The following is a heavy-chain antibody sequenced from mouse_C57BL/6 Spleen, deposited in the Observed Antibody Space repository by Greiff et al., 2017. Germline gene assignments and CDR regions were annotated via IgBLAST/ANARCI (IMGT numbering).Heavy chain of an antibody. V-gene: IGHV1-81*01. D-gene: IGHD2-4*01. CDR1: GYTFTSYG. Sequence: QVQLKESGAELARPGASVKLSCKASGYTFTSYGISWVKQRTGQGLEWIGEIYPRSGNTYYNEKFKGKATLTADKSSSTAYMELRSLTSEDSAVYFCAINDYDGSWFAYWGQGTLVTVSA. CDR3: AINDYDGSWFAY. CDR2: IYPRSGNT. J-gene: IGHJ3*01.